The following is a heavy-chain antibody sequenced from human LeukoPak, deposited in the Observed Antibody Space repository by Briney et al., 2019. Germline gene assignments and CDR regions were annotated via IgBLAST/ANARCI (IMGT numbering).Heavy chain of an antibody. CDR2: ISGSGGST. CDR1: GFTFSSYA. CDR3: AKDPYSSGWYFAPADY. J-gene: IGHJ4*02. Sequence: PGGSLRLSCAASGFTFSSYAMSWVRQAPGKGLEWVAAISGSGGSTYYADSVKGRFTISRDNSKNTLYLQMDSLRAGDTAVYYCAKDPYSSGWYFAPADYWGQGTLVTISS. V-gene: IGHV3-23*01. D-gene: IGHD6-19*01.